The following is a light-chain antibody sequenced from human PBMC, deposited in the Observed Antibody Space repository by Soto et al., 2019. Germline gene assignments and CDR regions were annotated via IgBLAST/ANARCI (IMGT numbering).Light chain of an antibody. J-gene: IGKJ1*01. CDR2: GAS. V-gene: IGKV3-20*01. CDR1: QSVNSDS. Sequence: EIVLTQSPGTLSLSTGEGATLSCRASQSVNSDSLAWYQQKPGQAPRLLISGASTRATGIPDRFRGSGSGTDFTLTISRLEPEDFAVYYCQQYGSSLTWTFCQGAKVAIK. CDR3: QQYGSSLTWT.